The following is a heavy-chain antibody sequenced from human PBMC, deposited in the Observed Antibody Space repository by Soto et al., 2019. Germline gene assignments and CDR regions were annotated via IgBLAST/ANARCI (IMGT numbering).Heavy chain of an antibody. Sequence: QVQLVQSGAEVKKPGASVKVSCKASGYTFTSYDINWVRQATGQGLEWMGWMNPNSGNTGYAQKFQGRVTMTRTTSISTAYMELSSLRAEDTAVYYCARGRLIAARLPLRYFDYWGQGTLVTVSS. J-gene: IGHJ4*02. CDR2: MNPNSGNT. CDR3: ARGRLIAARLPLRYFDY. D-gene: IGHD6-6*01. CDR1: GYTFTSYD. V-gene: IGHV1-8*01.